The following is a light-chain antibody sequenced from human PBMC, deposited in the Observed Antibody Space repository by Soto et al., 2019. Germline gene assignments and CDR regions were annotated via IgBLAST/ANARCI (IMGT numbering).Light chain of an antibody. V-gene: IGKV3-20*01. CDR2: GAS. CDR1: QSVSISF. J-gene: IGKJ1*01. CDR3: QQYESSVT. Sequence: EIVLTQSPGSLSLSPGEGATLSCRASQSVSISFFAWYQQKPGQAPSLLIYGASRRATGVPDRFSGSGSGTDFPLSISRLEPEDFAVYYCQQYESSVTFGQGTKVEIK.